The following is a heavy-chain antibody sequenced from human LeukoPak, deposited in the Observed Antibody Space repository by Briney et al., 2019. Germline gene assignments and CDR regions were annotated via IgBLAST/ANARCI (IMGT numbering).Heavy chain of an antibody. D-gene: IGHD2-15*01. Sequence: GRSLRLSCAASGFTFSSYAMHWVRQAPGKGLEWVAVISYDGSNKYYADSVKGRFTISRDNSKNTLYLQMNSLRAEDTAVYYCARGALLRPRPYYFDYWGQGTLVTVSS. V-gene: IGHV3-30-3*01. CDR1: GFTFSSYA. CDR3: ARGALLRPRPYYFDY. CDR2: ISYDGSNK. J-gene: IGHJ4*02.